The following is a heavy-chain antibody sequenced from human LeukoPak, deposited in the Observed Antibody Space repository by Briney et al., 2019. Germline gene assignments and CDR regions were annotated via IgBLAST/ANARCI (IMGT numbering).Heavy chain of an antibody. D-gene: IGHD2-15*01. Sequence: GASVKVSCKASGGTFSSYAISWVRQAPGQGLGWMGRIIPILGIANYAQKFQGRVTITADKSTSTAYMEVSSLRSEDTAVYYCASGYCSGGSCLDAFDIWGQGTMVTVSS. V-gene: IGHV1-69*04. CDR1: GGTFSSYA. CDR3: ASGYCSGGSCLDAFDI. J-gene: IGHJ3*02. CDR2: IIPILGIA.